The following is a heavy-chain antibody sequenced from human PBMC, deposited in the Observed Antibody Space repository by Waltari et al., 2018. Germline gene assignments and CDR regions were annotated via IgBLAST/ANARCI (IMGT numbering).Heavy chain of an antibody. Sequence: EVQLVESGGGLVKPGGSLRLSCAASGFPFRNAWMSWGRPASGQGKGLEGGGRIKSKTDGGTTDYAAPVKGRFTISRDDSKNTLYLQMNSLKTEDTAVYYCTTRYCSSTSCYPFDYWGQGTLVTVSS. J-gene: IGHJ4*02. CDR2: IKSKTDGGTT. CDR3: TTRYCSSTSCYPFDY. V-gene: IGHV3-15*01. CDR1: GFPFRNAW. D-gene: IGHD2-2*01.